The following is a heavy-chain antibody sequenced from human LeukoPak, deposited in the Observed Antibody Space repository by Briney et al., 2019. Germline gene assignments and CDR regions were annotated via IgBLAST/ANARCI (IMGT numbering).Heavy chain of an antibody. D-gene: IGHD2-2*01. CDR2: IHPNSGGT. J-gene: IGHJ4*02. Sequence: ASVKVSCKASAYTFTGYYMHWVRQAPGQGLEWMGWIHPNSGGTNYAQKFQGRVTMTRDTSISTVYMELSRLRSNDTAVYYCAREEGRCSSTSCNDYWGQGTLANVSS. V-gene: IGHV1-2*02. CDR1: AYTFTGYY. CDR3: AREEGRCSSTSCNDY.